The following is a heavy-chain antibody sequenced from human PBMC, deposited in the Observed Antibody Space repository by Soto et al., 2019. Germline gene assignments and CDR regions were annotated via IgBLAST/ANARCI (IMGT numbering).Heavy chain of an antibody. J-gene: IGHJ4*02. Sequence: QVQLVESGRGVVQPGRSLRLSCAASGFTFRSYGMQWVRQSPGEGPEWVAIVANDGSNQYYAESVKGRFTISRDNSKTTVFLEMDSLRPEDTAVYYCARSSGGSSWYPPDYWGQGTLVTVSS. CDR1: GFTFRSYG. CDR3: ARSSGGSSWYPPDY. CDR2: VANDGSNQ. V-gene: IGHV3-30*03. D-gene: IGHD6-13*01.